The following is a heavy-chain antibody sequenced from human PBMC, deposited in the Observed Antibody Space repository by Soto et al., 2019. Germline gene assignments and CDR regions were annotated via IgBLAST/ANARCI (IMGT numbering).Heavy chain of an antibody. D-gene: IGHD7-27*01. CDR2: IASKSETI. CDR3: VRDLNWAFDY. V-gene: IGHV3-48*02. J-gene: IGHJ4*02. CDR1: GFTFNIYG. Sequence: EVQLVESGGGLVQPGGSLRLSCAASGFTFNIYGMNWVRQAPGKGLEWVAYIASKSETIDYTDSVKGRFTVSRDNDRTALYLQMNSLRDEDTAVYYCVRDLNWAFDYWGQGTLVTVSS.